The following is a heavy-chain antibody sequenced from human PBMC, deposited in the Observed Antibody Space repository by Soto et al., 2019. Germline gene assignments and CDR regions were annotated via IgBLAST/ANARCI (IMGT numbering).Heavy chain of an antibody. Sequence: ESGGGLVQPGRSLRLSCAASGFTFDDYAMHWVRQAPGKGLEWVSGISWNSGSIGYADSVKGRFTISRDNAKNSLYLQMNSLRAEDTALYYCAKEGGALDLGYWGQGTLVTVSS. V-gene: IGHV3-9*01. CDR1: GFTFDDYA. J-gene: IGHJ4*02. D-gene: IGHD3-16*01. CDR3: AKEGGALDLGY. CDR2: ISWNSGSI.